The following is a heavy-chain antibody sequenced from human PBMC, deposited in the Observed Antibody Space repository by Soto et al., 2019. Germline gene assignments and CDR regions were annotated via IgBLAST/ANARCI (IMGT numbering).Heavy chain of an antibody. Sequence: SETLSLTCTVSGGSINNHYWSWIRQPPGKGLEWLGYINHSGITNYNPSLKSRVTISVDTSKNQFSLKLSSVTAADTAVYYCARGRGLGFDDAFDIWGQGTMVTVSS. CDR1: GGSINNHY. J-gene: IGHJ3*02. D-gene: IGHD3-10*01. CDR3: ARGRGLGFDDAFDI. V-gene: IGHV4-59*11. CDR2: INHSGIT.